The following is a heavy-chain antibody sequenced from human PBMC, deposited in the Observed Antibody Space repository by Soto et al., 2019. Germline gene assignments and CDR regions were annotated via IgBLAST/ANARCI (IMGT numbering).Heavy chain of an antibody. CDR1: GGTFSSYA. J-gene: IGHJ6*02. CDR3: AREDIVVVPAALYYYYYGMDV. D-gene: IGHD2-2*01. V-gene: IGHV1-2*02. Sequence: QVQLVQSGAEVKKPGSSVKVSCKASGGTFSSYAISWVRQAPGQGLEWMGWINPNSGGTNYAQKFQGRVTMTRDTSISTAYMELSRLRSDDTAVYYCAREDIVVVPAALYYYYYGMDVWGQGTTVTVSS. CDR2: INPNSGGT.